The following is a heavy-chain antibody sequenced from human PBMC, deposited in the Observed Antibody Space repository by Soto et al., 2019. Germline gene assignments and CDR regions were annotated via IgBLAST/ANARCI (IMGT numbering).Heavy chain of an antibody. CDR1: GGSISSSNW. J-gene: IGHJ5*02. CDR2: IYHSGST. D-gene: IGHD1-26*01. V-gene: IGHV4-4*02. Sequence: QVQLQESGPGLVKPSGTLSLTCAVSGGSISSSNWWSWVRQPPGKGLEWIGEIYHSGSTNYNPSPKGRVTISVDKSKTRFSLKLSSVTAADTAVYYCARDGGSYYVGWFDPWGQGTLVTVSS. CDR3: ARDGGSYYVGWFDP.